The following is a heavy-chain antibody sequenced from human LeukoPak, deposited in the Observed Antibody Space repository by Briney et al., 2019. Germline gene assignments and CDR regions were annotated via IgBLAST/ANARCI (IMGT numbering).Heavy chain of an antibody. V-gene: IGHV1-69*13. D-gene: IGHD2-2*02. J-gene: IGHJ6*02. CDR2: IIPIFGTA. CDR1: GYTFTSYA. CDR3: ARGLCGSTSCYTSYYYYGMDV. Sequence: ASVKVSCKASGYTFTSYAISWVRQAPGQGLEWMGGIIPIFGTANYAQKFQGRVTITADESTSTAYMELSSLRSEDTAVYYCARGLCGSTSCYTSYYYYGMDVWGQGTTVTVSS.